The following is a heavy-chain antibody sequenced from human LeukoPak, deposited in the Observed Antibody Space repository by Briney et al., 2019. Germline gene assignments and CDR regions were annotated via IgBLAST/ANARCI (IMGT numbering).Heavy chain of an antibody. CDR1: GYDFSTYW. D-gene: IGHD2-21*02. CDR3: ARDGPVPPTADAFEL. CDR2: IYPGDSDT. Sequence: GESLKISCKGSGYDFSTYWIGWVRQMPGQGLEWMGIIYPGDSDTRNSPSLQGQVTISADKSISTVYLQWSSLKASDTAMYYCARDGPVPPTADAFELWGQGTMVTVSS. V-gene: IGHV5-51*01. J-gene: IGHJ3*01.